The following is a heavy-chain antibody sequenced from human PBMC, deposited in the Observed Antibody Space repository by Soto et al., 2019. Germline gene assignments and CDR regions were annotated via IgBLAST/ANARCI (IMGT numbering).Heavy chain of an antibody. J-gene: IGHJ6*02. CDR3: TRRSLFQQLARDYYYYGMDV. CDR2: IRSKANSYAT. D-gene: IGHD6-13*01. Sequence: HPGGSLRLSCAASGFTFSGSAMHWVRQASGKGLEWVGRIRSKANSYATAYAASVKGRFTISRDDSKNTAYLQMNSLKTEDTAVYYCTRRSLFQQLARDYYYYGMDVWGQGTTVTVSS. CDR1: GFTFSGSA. V-gene: IGHV3-73*01.